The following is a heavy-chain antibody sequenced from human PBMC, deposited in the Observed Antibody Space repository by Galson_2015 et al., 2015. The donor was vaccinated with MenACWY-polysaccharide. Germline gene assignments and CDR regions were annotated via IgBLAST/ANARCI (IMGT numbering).Heavy chain of an antibody. CDR3: AREEGSRTTCFGMDV. CDR2: ISYDGSTK. D-gene: IGHD2-2*01. CDR1: GFTFSTYA. J-gene: IGHJ6*02. V-gene: IGHV3-30*04. Sequence: SLRLSCAASGFTFSTYAMHWVRQAPGKGLEWVTVISYDGSTKYYADSVKGRFPISRDSSQNSFYLQMSSLRADDTAVYYCAREEGSRTTCFGMDVGGQGTTVTVFS.